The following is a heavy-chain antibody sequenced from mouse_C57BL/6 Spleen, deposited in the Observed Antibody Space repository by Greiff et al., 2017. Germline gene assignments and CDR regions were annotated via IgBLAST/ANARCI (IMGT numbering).Heavy chain of an antibody. Sequence: QVQLQQPGAELVKPGASVKLSCKASGYTFTSYWMQWVKQRPGQGLAWIGEIDPSDSYTNYNQKFKGKATLTVDTSSSTAYMQLSSLTSEDSAVYYCARFGGNYMMDYWGQGTSVTVSS. CDR2: IDPSDSYT. CDR1: GYTFTSYW. V-gene: IGHV1-50*01. J-gene: IGHJ4*01. D-gene: IGHD1-1*02. CDR3: ARFGGNYMMDY.